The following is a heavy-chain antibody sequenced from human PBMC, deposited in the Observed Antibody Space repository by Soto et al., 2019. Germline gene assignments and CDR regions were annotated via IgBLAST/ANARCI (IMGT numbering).Heavy chain of an antibody. CDR3: ASEDYGDYEFDY. Sequence: GASVKVSCKASGYTFTSYAMHWVRQAPGQRLEWMGWTNAGNGNTKYSQKFQGRVTITRDTSASTAYMELSSLRSEDTAVYYCASEDYGDYEFDYWGQGTLVTVSS. D-gene: IGHD4-17*01. V-gene: IGHV1-3*01. CDR1: GYTFTSYA. J-gene: IGHJ4*02. CDR2: TNAGNGNT.